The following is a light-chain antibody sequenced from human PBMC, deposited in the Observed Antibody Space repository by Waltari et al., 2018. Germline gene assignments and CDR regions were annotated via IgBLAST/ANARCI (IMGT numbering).Light chain of an antibody. CDR1: QTLLHSNGYNY. CDR3: MQALQTPYT. CDR2: LGS. V-gene: IGKV2-28*01. J-gene: IGKJ2*01. Sequence: DIVMTQSPLSLSVPPGEAASISCRSSQTLLHSNGYNYLDWYLQKPGQSPQLLIYLGSNRASGVPDRFSGSASGTDFTLKISRVEAEDVGVYYCMQALQTPYTFGQGTKLEIK.